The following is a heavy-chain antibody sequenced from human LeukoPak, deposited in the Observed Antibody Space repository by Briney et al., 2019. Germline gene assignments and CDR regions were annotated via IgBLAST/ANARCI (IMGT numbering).Heavy chain of an antibody. CDR2: MNPNSGVT. CDR3: TRGAGTSWFDY. CDR1: GYTFTVNY. J-gene: IGHJ4*02. D-gene: IGHD2-2*01. Sequence: VASVTVSCKPSGYTFTVNYLHWVRQAPGQGLEWVGWMNPNSGVTVYAQNFQGRVTMTRDTSISTAYMELSSLTSDDTAVYYCTRGAGTSWFDYWGQGSLVTVSS. V-gene: IGHV1-2*02.